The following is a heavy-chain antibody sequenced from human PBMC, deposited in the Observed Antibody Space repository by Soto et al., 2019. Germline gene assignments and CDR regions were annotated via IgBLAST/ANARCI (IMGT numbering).Heavy chain of an antibody. D-gene: IGHD3-9*01. CDR2: IWYDGSNK. CDR3: AREKDYDTSGMDV. J-gene: IGHJ6*02. CDR1: GFTFSSYG. Sequence: GGSLRLSCAASGFTFSSYGMHWVRQAPGKGLEWVAVIWYDGSNKYYADSVKGRFTISRDNSKNTLYLQMNSLRAEDTAVYYCAREKDYDTSGMDVWGQGTTVTVSS. V-gene: IGHV3-33*01.